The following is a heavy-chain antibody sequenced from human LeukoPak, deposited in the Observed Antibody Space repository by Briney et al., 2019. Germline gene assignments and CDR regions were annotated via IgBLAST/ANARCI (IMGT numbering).Heavy chain of an antibody. J-gene: IGHJ4*02. CDR2: ISSSSSYI. CDR3: ARDIDAGYSYGSFDY. V-gene: IGHV3-21*01. D-gene: IGHD5-18*01. CDR1: GFTFSSYS. Sequence: AGGSPRLSCAASGFTFSSYSMNWVRQAPGKGLEWVSSISSSSSYIYYADSVKGRFTISRDNAKNSLYLQMNSLRAEDTAVYYCARDIDAGYSYGSFDYWGQGTLVTVSS.